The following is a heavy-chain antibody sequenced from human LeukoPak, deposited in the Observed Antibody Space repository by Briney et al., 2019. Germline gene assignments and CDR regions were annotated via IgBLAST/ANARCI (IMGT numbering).Heavy chain of an antibody. Sequence: GESLKISCKGSGYRFTSYSIGWVRHMPRQGLEWMGIIYPSDSDTKYRPSFQGQVTISVDKSINTAYLEWSSLKASDTAMYYCARHSGSGFDFWGQGTLVTVSS. V-gene: IGHV5-51*01. CDR1: GYRFTSYS. CDR2: IYPSDSDT. D-gene: IGHD6-19*01. J-gene: IGHJ4*02. CDR3: ARHSGSGFDF.